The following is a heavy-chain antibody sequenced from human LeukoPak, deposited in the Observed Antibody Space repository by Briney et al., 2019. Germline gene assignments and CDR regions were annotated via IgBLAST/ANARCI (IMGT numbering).Heavy chain of an antibody. V-gene: IGHV1-2*02. Sequence: GASVKVSCKASGYTFTGYYMHWVRQAPGQGLEWMGWINPNSGGTNYAQKFQGRVTMTRDTSTSTAYMELRSLRSDDTAVYYCARSLIYGDSRPFEYWGQGTLVTVSS. D-gene: IGHD4-17*01. CDR2: INPNSGGT. CDR1: GYTFTGYY. CDR3: ARSLIYGDSRPFEY. J-gene: IGHJ4*02.